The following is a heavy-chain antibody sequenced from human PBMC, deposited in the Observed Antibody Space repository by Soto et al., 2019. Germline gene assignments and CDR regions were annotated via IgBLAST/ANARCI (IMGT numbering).Heavy chain of an antibody. D-gene: IGHD1-26*01. V-gene: IGHV3-30*18. Sequence: HPGGSLRLSCAASGFTFSSYGMHWVRQAPGKGLEWVAVISYDGSNKYYADSVKGRFTISRDNSKNTLYLQMNSLRAEDTAVYYCAKDQWELLLGVYYFDYWGQGTLVTVSS. J-gene: IGHJ4*02. CDR2: ISYDGSNK. CDR3: AKDQWELLLGVYYFDY. CDR1: GFTFSSYG.